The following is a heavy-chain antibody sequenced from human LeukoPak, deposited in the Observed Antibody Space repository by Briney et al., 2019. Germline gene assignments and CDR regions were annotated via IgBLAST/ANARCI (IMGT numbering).Heavy chain of an antibody. J-gene: IGHJ4*02. D-gene: IGHD6-19*01. CDR1: GGSFSGYY. Sequence: PSETLSLTCAVYGGSFSGYYWSWIRQPPGKGLEWIGYIYYSGSTNYNPSLKSRVTISVDTSKNQFSLKLSSVTAADTAVYYCARETGYSSFVDYWGQGTLVTVSS. CDR2: IYYSGST. V-gene: IGHV4-59*01. CDR3: ARETGYSSFVDY.